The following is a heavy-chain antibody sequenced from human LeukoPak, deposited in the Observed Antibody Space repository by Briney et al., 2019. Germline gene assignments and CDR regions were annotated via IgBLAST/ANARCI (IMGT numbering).Heavy chain of an antibody. D-gene: IGHD6-19*01. CDR1: GLTFSSSW. V-gene: IGHV3-7*01. J-gene: IGHJ4*02. Sequence: PGGSLRLSCAVSGLTFSSSWMDWVRQAPGKGLEWVASINPDGNKKYSADSVKGRFTISRDNAENSLYLQMNSLRVEDTAVYYCARFAPNSSGWYWGQGTLVTVSS. CDR3: ARFAPNSSGWY. CDR2: INPDGNKK.